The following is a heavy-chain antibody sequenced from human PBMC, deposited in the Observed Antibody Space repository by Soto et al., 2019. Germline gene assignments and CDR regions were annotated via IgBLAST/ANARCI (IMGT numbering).Heavy chain of an antibody. CDR3: ASRGTNYYDSSGLDAFDI. J-gene: IGHJ3*02. CDR2: IDPSDSYT. Sequence: GESLKISCKGSGYSFTSYWISWVRQMPGKGLEWMGRIDPSDSYTNYSPSFQGHVTISADKSISTAYLQWSSLKASDTAMYNCASRGTNYYDSSGLDAFDIWGQGTMVTVSS. D-gene: IGHD3-22*01. CDR1: GYSFTSYW. V-gene: IGHV5-10-1*01.